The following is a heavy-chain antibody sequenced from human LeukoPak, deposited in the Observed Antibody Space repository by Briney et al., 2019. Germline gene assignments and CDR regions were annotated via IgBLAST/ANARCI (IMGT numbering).Heavy chain of an antibody. CDR1: GFTFSNYW. CDR2: IKQDGNEK. CDR3: ARDYFDY. Sequence: GSLRPSCAASGFTFSNYWMHWVRQAPGKGLEWVANIKQDGNEKYYVDSVKGRFTISRDNAKNSLYLQMNSLRAEDTAVYYCARDYFDYWGQGTLVTVSS. V-gene: IGHV3-7*03. J-gene: IGHJ4*02.